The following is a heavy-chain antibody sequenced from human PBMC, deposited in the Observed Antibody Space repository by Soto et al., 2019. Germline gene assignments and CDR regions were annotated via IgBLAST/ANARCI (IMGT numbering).Heavy chain of an antibody. CDR1: GGSISSYY. D-gene: IGHD6-13*01. CDR2: IYYSGST. V-gene: IGHV4-59*12. Sequence: TXSLTCTVSGGSISSYYWSWIQQPPGKGLEWIGYIYYSGSTNYNPSLKSRVTISVDTSKNQFSLKLSSVTAADMAVYYCARGGEGAAAGRNWGQGTLVTVSS. J-gene: IGHJ4*02. CDR3: ARGGEGAAAGRN.